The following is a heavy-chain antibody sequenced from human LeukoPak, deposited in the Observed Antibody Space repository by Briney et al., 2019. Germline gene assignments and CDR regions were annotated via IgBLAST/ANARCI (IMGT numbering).Heavy chain of an antibody. V-gene: IGHV5-51*01. D-gene: IGHD2-15*01. CDR1: GYSFTSYW. J-gene: IGHJ6*02. CDR3: ARRGPGVVAASLFGSDYYYGMDV. CDR2: IYPGDSDT. Sequence: GESLKISCKGSGYSFTSYWIGWVRQMPGKGLEWMGIIYPGDSDTRYSPSFQGQVTISADKSISTAYLQWSSLKASDTAMYYCARRGPGVVAASLFGSDYYYGMDVWGQGTTVTVSS.